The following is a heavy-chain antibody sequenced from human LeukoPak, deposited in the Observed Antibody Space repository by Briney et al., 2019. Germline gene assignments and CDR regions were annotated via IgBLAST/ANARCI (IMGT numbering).Heavy chain of an antibody. D-gene: IGHD6-6*01. CDR3: ARAVEYSSSHFDY. Sequence: SETLSLTCTVSGDSISSGYYWGWIRPPPGKGLDWIGSIYHSGYTYYNPSLKSRVTISVDTSKNQFSLNLTSVTAADTAVYYCARAVEYSSSHFDYWGQGTLVTVSS. V-gene: IGHV4-38-2*02. J-gene: IGHJ4*02. CDR2: IYHSGYT. CDR1: GDSISSGYY.